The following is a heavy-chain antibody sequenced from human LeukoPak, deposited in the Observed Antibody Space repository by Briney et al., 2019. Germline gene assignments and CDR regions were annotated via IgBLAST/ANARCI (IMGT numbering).Heavy chain of an antibody. Sequence: SETLSLTCTVSGGSISSSSYYWGWIRQPPGKGLEWIGSIYYSGSTYYNPSLKSRVTISVDTSKNQFSLKLSSVTAADTAVYYCASSIAAAGMGYFQHWGQGTLVTVSS. J-gene: IGHJ1*01. CDR1: GGSISSSSYY. CDR3: ASSIAAAGMGYFQH. D-gene: IGHD6-13*01. CDR2: IYYSGST. V-gene: IGHV4-39*07.